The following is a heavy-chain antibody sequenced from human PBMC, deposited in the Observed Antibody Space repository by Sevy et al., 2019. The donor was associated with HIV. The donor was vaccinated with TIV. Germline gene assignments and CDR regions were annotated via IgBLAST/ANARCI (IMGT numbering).Heavy chain of an antibody. J-gene: IGHJ4*02. CDR1: GFSLSTSGVG. V-gene: IGHV2-5*02. CDR3: ALPTFYGSGSYYRLYYFDY. D-gene: IGHD3-10*01. CDR2: FYWDDDK. Sequence: FGPTLVNPTQTLTLTCTFSGFSLSTSGVGVGWIRQPPGKALEWLALFYWDDDKLYSPSLKSRLTSTTDTSKNQVVLKMTNMDPMETATYYCALPTFYGSGSYYRLYYFDYWGQGTLVTVSS.